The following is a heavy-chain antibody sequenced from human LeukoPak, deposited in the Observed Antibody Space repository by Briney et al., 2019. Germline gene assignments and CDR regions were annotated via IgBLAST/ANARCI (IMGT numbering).Heavy chain of an antibody. CDR1: GGSVSSGSYY. Sequence: SETLSLTCTVSGGSVSSGSYYWSWIRQPPGKGLEWIGYIYYSGSTNYNPSLKSRVTISVDTSKNQFSLKLSSVTAADTAVYYCARGIGSGWYRDAFDIWAKGQWSPSLQ. CDR2: IYYSGST. J-gene: IGHJ3*02. V-gene: IGHV4-61*01. D-gene: IGHD6-19*01. CDR3: ARGIGSGWYRDAFDI.